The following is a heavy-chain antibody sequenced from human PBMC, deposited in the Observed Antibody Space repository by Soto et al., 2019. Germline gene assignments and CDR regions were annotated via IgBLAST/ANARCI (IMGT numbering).Heavy chain of an antibody. V-gene: IGHV1-18*01. CDR1: GYTFISYG. CDR2: ISAFNGNT. CDR3: ARGSVHPHYYYYGMDV. Sequence: QVQLVQSGAEVKKPGASVTVSCKASGYTFISYGISWVRQAPGQGLEWMGWISAFNGNTNYAQRLQGRVTVTTDTSTSTAYKELRSLRSDDTAVYYCARGSVHPHYYYYGMDVWGQGTTVTVS. D-gene: IGHD1-1*01. J-gene: IGHJ6*02.